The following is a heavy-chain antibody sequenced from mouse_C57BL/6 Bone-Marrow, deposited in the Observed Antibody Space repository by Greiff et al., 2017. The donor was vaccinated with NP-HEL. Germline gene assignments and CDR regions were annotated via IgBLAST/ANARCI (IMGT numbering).Heavy chain of an antibody. CDR2: SRNKANDYTT. D-gene: IGHD2-1*01. Sequence: EVKLMESGGGLVQSGRSLRLSCATSGFTFSDFYMEWVRQAPGKGLAWIAASRNKANDYTTEYSASVKGRFIVSRDTSQSILYLQMNALRAEDTAIYYCARDAFYYGNLYAMDYWGQGTSVTVSS. CDR1: GFTFSDFY. CDR3: ARDAFYYGNLYAMDY. V-gene: IGHV7-1*01. J-gene: IGHJ4*01.